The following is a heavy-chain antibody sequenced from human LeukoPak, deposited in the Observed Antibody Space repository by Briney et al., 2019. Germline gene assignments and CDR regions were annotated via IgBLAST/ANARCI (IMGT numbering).Heavy chain of an antibody. CDR3: AKPQVLPPKWFDP. CDR1: GFTFSSYA. J-gene: IGHJ5*02. CDR2: ISGSGGST. V-gene: IGHV3-23*01. Sequence: GGSLRLSCAASGFTFSSYAMSWVRQAPGKGLEWVSAISGSGGSTYYTDSVKGRFTISRDNSKNTLYLQMYSLRAEDTAVYYCAKPQVLPPKWFDPWGQGTLVTVSS.